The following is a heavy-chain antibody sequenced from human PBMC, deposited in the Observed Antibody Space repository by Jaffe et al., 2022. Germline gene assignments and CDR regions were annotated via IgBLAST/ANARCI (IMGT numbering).Heavy chain of an antibody. V-gene: IGHV4-39*01. CDR3: ARPVTLKDYGDHDAFDI. D-gene: IGHD4-17*01. J-gene: IGHJ3*02. Sequence: QLQLQESGPGLVKPSETLSLTCTVSGGSISSSSYYWGWIRQPPGKGLEWIGSIYYSGSTYYNPSLKSRVTISVDTSKNQFSLKLSSVTAADTAVYYCARPVTLKDYGDHDAFDIWGQGTMVTVSS. CDR2: IYYSGST. CDR1: GGSISSSSYY.